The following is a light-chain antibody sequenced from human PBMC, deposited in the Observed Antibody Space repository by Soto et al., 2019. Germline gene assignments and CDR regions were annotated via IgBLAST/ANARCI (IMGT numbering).Light chain of an antibody. V-gene: IGKV3-20*01. Sequence: EIVLTQSPGTLSLSPGERATLSCRAGQSVTSSYLAWYQQKPGQAPRLLIYGASSRATGIPDRFSGSGSGRDFTLTISCLELEDFAAYYCQQYGSSLLTFGGGTKVEIK. CDR1: QSVTSSY. CDR2: GAS. J-gene: IGKJ4*01. CDR3: QQYGSSLLT.